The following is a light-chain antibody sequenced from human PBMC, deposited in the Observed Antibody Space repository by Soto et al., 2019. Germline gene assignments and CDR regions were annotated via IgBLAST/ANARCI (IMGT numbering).Light chain of an antibody. CDR2: AAS. V-gene: IGKV1-5*01. CDR3: QQYDNLPIT. Sequence: DIQMTQSPSTLSASLGDTVTVTCRASQSVSGWLAWYQQKPGEAPKLLIYAASSLQSGVPSRFSGSGSGTDFTFTISSLQPEDIATYYCQQYDNLPITFGQGTRLEIK. J-gene: IGKJ5*01. CDR1: QSVSGW.